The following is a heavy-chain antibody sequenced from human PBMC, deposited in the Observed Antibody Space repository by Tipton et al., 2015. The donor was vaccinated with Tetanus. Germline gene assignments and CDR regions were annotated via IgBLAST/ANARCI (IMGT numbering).Heavy chain of an antibody. V-gene: IGHV3-9*01. CDR1: GFTFDDYA. CDR2: ISWNSGSI. D-gene: IGHD5/OR15-5a*01. CDR3: AKAVSYYGMDV. Sequence: SLRLSCAASGFTFDDYAMHWVRQAPGKGLEWVSGISWNSGSIGYADSVKGRFTISRDNAKNSLYLQMNSLRAEDTALYYCAKAVSYYGMDVWGXGTTVTVSS. J-gene: IGHJ6*04.